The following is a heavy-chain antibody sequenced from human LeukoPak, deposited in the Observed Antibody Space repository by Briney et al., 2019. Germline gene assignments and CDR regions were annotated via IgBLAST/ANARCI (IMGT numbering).Heavy chain of an antibody. Sequence: ASVKVSCKASGGTFSSYAISWVRQAPGQGLEWMGRIIPILGIANYAQKFQGRVTITADKSTSTAYMELSSLRSEDTAVYYCARAGDLRDAFDIWGQGTMVTVSS. J-gene: IGHJ3*02. CDR2: IIPILGIA. CDR1: GGTFSSYA. V-gene: IGHV1-69*04. CDR3: ARAGDLRDAFDI. D-gene: IGHD1-14*01.